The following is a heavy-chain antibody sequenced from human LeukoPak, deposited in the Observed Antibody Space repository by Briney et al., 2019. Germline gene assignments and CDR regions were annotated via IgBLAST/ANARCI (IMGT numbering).Heavy chain of an antibody. CDR2: IGTAGDT. D-gene: IGHD6-13*01. CDR1: GFTFSSYD. V-gene: IGHV3-13*01. J-gene: IGHJ6*03. CDR3: ARAGKGNYYYYYMDV. Sequence: GGSLRLSCAASGFTFSSYDMHWVRQATGKGLEWVSAIGTAGDTYYPGSVKGRFTISRENAKNSLYLQMNSLRAWDTAVYYCARAGKGNYYYYYMDVWGKGTTVTVSS.